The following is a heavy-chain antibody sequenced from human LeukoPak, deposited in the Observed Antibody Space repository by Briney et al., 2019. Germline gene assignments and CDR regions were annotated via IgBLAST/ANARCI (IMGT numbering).Heavy chain of an antibody. D-gene: IGHD5-24*01. J-gene: IGHJ4*02. V-gene: IGHV3-23*01. CDR2: IPGSGGST. CDR1: GFTFSSYA. CDR3: AKVYSIDAYNYPFDY. Sequence: PGGSLRLSCAASGFTFSSYAMSWVRQAPGKGLTWVSSIPGSGGSTYYADSVKGRFTICRDNSKNTLFLQMTSLRAEDTDVYHCAKVYSIDAYNYPFDYWGQGTLVTVSS.